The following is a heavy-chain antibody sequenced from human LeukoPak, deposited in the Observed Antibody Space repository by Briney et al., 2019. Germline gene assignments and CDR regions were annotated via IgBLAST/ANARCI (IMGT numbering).Heavy chain of an antibody. D-gene: IGHD1-26*01. V-gene: IGHV1-58*02. J-gene: IGHJ4*02. CDR3: AAELYSGTYGRCCSFAF. CDR2: IIVGSGRT. CDR1: GFSFSNSA. Sequence: SVKVSCKTSGFSFSNSAMQWVRQARGQRLEWIGWIIVGSGRTHYAQNLQERITITRDMSTNIAYMELSSLRSDDTAVYYCAAELYSGTYGRCCSFAFWGQGTQVTVSS.